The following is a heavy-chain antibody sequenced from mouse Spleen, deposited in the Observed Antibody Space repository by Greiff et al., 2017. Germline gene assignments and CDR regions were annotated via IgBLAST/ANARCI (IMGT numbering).Heavy chain of an antibody. V-gene: IGHV5-12*02. Sequence: EVMLVESGGGLVQPGGSLKLSCATSGFTFSDYYMYWVRQTPEKRLEWVAYISNGGGSTYYPDTVKGRFTISRDNAKNTLYLQMSRLKSEDTAMYYCARQGDYYGSSYGYFDVWGAGTTVTVSS. CDR3: ARQGDYYGSSYGYFDV. CDR2: ISNGGGST. J-gene: IGHJ1*01. D-gene: IGHD1-1*01. CDR1: GFTFSDYY.